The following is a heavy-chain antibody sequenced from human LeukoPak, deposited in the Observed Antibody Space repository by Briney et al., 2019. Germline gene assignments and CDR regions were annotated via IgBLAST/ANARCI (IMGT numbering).Heavy chain of an antibody. CDR3: AKPDRASLRYFDWLESAFDI. CDR2: ISGSGGST. J-gene: IGHJ3*02. V-gene: IGHV3-23*01. CDR1: GFTFSSYA. Sequence: SGGSLRLSCAASGFTFSSYAMSWVRQAPGKGLEWVSAISGSGGSTYYADSVKGRFTISRDNSKNTLYLQMNSLRAEDTAVYYCAKPDRASLRYFDWLESAFDIWGQGTMVTVSS. D-gene: IGHD3-9*01.